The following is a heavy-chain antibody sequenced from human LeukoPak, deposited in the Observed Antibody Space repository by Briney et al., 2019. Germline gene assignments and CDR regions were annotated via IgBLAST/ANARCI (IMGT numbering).Heavy chain of an antibody. Sequence: SVKVSCKASGGTFSSYAISWVRQAPGQGLEWMGGIIPIFGTANYAQKFQGRVTITADESTSTAYMELRSLRSDDTAVYCCARFDRGYSYGSDYWGQGTLVTVSS. CDR2: IIPIFGTA. D-gene: IGHD5-18*01. CDR3: ARFDRGYSYGSDY. V-gene: IGHV1-69*01. CDR1: GGTFSSYA. J-gene: IGHJ4*02.